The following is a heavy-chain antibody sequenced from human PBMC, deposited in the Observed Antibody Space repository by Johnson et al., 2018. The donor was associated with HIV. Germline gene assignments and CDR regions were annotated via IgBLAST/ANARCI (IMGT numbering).Heavy chain of an antibody. V-gene: IGHV3-66*01. Sequence: VQLVESGGGLVQPGGSLRLSCAASGFTVSSNYMTWVRQAPGKGLEWVSVIYSGGKTYYGDSVTGRFTISRDNSKNTLYLQMNSLRAEDTAVYYCATSTASDAFDIWGQGTMVTVSS. D-gene: IGHD1-1*01. CDR1: GFTVSSNY. J-gene: IGHJ3*02. CDR2: IYSGGKT. CDR3: ATSTASDAFDI.